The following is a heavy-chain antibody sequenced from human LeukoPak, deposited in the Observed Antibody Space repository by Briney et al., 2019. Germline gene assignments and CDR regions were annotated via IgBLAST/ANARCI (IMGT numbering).Heavy chain of an antibody. CDR2: MNPDSGRT. J-gene: IGHJ4*02. Sequence: ASVKVSCKSFGCTFTSYDINWVRQATGQGLEWMGWMNPDSGRTGYAQRFQGRLTMAWNTSISTSYMELSSLKSEDTAVYYCARAKGSFGPDCWGQGTLVTVSS. CDR1: GCTFTSYD. V-gene: IGHV1-8*01. D-gene: IGHD1-26*01. CDR3: ARAKGSFGPDC.